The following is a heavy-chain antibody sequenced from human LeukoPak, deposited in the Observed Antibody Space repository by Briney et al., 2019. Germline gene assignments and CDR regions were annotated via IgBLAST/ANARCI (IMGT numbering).Heavy chain of an antibody. V-gene: IGHV3-53*01. CDR3: AREWDGYNRGAFDI. D-gene: IGHD5-24*01. J-gene: IGHJ3*02. CDR2: IYSGDHT. Sequence: GGSLRLSCAASGFTFSSFAMSWVRQAPGKGLEWVSVIYSGDHTYYADSVKGRFTISRDNSKNTLYLQMNSLRAEDTAIYYCAREWDGYNRGAFDIWGQGTMVTVSS. CDR1: GFTFSSFA.